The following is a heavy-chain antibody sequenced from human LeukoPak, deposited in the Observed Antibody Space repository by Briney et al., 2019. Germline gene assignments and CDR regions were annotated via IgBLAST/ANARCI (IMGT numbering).Heavy chain of an antibody. J-gene: IGHJ6*03. CDR1: GFTFSSYG. D-gene: IGHD2-2*01. V-gene: IGHV3-48*01. Sequence: PGGSLRLSCAASGFTFSSYGMHWVRQAPGKGLEWVSFIGTSSSTLFYADSVKGRFTISRDNAKNSLYLQMNSLRAEDTAVYYCARDRGYCRGTTCYAYYMDVWGTGTTVTVSS. CDR2: IGTSSSTL. CDR3: ARDRGYCRGTTCYAYYMDV.